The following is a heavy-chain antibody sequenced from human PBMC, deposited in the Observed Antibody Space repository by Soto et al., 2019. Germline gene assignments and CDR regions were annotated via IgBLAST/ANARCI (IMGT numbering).Heavy chain of an antibody. J-gene: IGHJ6*03. CDR2: IWFDGSYK. V-gene: IGHV3-33*01. CDR1: GFTFSSYG. CDR3: GGGSGHYFYYMDV. D-gene: IGHD1-26*01. Sequence: GGSLRLSCAASGFTFSSYGMHWVRQAPGKGLEWVAVIWFDGSYKYYADSVKGRFTISRDNSKNTLYLQMNSLRVEDTAVYYCGGGSGHYFYYMDVWGKGTTVTVSS.